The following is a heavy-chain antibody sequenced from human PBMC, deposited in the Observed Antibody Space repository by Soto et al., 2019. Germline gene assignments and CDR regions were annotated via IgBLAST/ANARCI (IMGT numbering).Heavy chain of an antibody. CDR2: IYSGGST. CDR1: GFTVSSNY. Sequence: EVQLVESGGGLIQPGGSLRLSCAASGFTVSSNYMSWFRQAPGKGLEWVSVIYSGGSTYYADSVKGRFTISRDNSKNTLYLQMNSLRAEDTAVYYCARDYWELRDYYYGMDVWGQGTTVTVSS. D-gene: IGHD1-26*01. V-gene: IGHV3-53*01. CDR3: ARDYWELRDYYYGMDV. J-gene: IGHJ6*02.